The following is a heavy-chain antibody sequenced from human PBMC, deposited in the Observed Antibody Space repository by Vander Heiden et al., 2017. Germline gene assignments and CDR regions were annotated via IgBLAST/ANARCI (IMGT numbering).Heavy chain of an antibody. CDR2: IWYDGDNK. CDR3: ARDPSTMDGDDPRY. V-gene: IGHV3-33*01. Sequence: QVQLVESGGGVVQPGRALRLSCAASGFTFTTYGIHWVRQAPGRGLEWVAHIWYDGDNKYYADSVKGRFTISRDNSKNTVYLQMNSLRPDDTTVYDGARDPSTMDGDDPRYWGQGTLGTVSS. D-gene: IGHD4-17*01. CDR1: GFTFTTYG. J-gene: IGHJ4*02.